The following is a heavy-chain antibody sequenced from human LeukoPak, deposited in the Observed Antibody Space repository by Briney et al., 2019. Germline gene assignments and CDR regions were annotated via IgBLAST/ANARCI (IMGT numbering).Heavy chain of an antibody. D-gene: IGHD3-22*01. CDR1: GGSISSGDYY. CDR3: ARTNYYDSSGPKHYFDQ. Sequence: SETLSLTCTVSGGSISSGDYYWSWIRQPPGKGLECIGYIYYSGSTYYNPSLKSLVTISVDTSKNQFSLKLSSVTAADTAVYYCARTNYYDSSGPKHYFDQWGQGTLVTVSS. CDR2: IYYSGST. J-gene: IGHJ4*02. V-gene: IGHV4-30-4*01.